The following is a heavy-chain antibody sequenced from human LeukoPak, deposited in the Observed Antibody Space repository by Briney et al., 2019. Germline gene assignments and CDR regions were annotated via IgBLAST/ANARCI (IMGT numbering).Heavy chain of an antibody. Sequence: SETLSLTCTVSGGSISSYYWSCIRQPPGKGLEWIGYIYYSGSTNYNPSLKSRVTISVDTSKNQFSLKLSSVTAADTAVYYCATSLSSIAARPYYWGQGTLVTVSS. D-gene: IGHD6-6*01. CDR3: ATSLSSIAARPYY. CDR2: IYYSGST. J-gene: IGHJ4*02. CDR1: GGSISSYY. V-gene: IGHV4-59*01.